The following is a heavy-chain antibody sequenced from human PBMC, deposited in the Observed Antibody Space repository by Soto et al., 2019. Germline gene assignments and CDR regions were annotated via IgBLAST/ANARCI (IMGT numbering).Heavy chain of an antibody. V-gene: IGHV3-33*01. J-gene: IGHJ4*02. CDR1: GFTFSNYG. Sequence: GRSLRLSCAPSGFTFSNYGMHWVRLAPGKGLAWVAVTRHDGTNKYDADSVKGRFTISRDNSKNTVHLQLHTLRGDDTAVYYCARDLSGPLDYWGQGTLVTVSS. CDR2: TRHDGTNK. CDR3: ARDLSGPLDY.